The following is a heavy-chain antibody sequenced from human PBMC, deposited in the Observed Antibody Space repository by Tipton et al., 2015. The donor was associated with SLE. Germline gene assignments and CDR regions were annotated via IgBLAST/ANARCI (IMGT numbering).Heavy chain of an antibody. D-gene: IGHD3-3*01. CDR1: GGSISSHY. J-gene: IGHJ4*02. CDR3: ARGLTIFGVATFYYFDY. CDR2: IYYSGST. V-gene: IGHV4-59*11. Sequence: LRLSCTVSGGSISSHYWNWIRQPPGKGLEWIGYIYYSGSTNYNPSLKSRVTISVDTSKNQFSLKLSSVTAADTAVYYCARGLTIFGVATFYYFDYWGQGTLVTVSS.